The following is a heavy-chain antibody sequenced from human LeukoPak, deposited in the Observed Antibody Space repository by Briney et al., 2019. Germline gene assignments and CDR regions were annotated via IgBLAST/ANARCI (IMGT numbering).Heavy chain of an antibody. CDR3: AKDQVEGWPPYFDY. D-gene: IGHD1-1*01. CDR1: GFTFSSYG. J-gene: IGHJ4*02. CDR2: IWYDGSNK. Sequence: GRSLRLSCAASGFTFSSYGMHWVRQAPGKGLEWVAVIWYDGSNKYYADSVKGRFTISRDNSKNTLYLQMNSLRAEDTAVYYCAKDQVEGWPPYFDYWGQGTLVTVSS. V-gene: IGHV3-33*06.